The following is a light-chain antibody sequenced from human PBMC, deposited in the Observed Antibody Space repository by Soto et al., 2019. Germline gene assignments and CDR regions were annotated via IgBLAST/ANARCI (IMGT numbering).Light chain of an antibody. CDR3: CSYAGSDTFV. Sequence: QSALTQPRSVSGSPGQSVTISCTGTSSDVGNSDSVSWYQQHPGGAPKVMIYDVTKRPSGVPRRFSGSKSGNTTSRTISGLQAEDEADYCCCSYAGSDTFVFGTGTKLTVL. J-gene: IGLJ1*01. CDR2: DVT. V-gene: IGLV2-11*01. CDR1: SSDVGNSDS.